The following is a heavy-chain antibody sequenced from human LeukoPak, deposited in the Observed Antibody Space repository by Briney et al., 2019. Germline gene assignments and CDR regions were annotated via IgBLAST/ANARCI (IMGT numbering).Heavy chain of an antibody. Sequence: SETLSLTCTVSGGSISSYYWSWIRQPPGKGLEWIGYIYYSGSTNYNPPLKSRVTISVDTSKNQFSLKLSSVTAADTAVYYCAREDGYNAFDYWGQGTLVTVSS. D-gene: IGHD5-24*01. CDR3: AREDGYNAFDY. CDR1: GGSISSYY. J-gene: IGHJ4*02. CDR2: IYYSGST. V-gene: IGHV4-59*12.